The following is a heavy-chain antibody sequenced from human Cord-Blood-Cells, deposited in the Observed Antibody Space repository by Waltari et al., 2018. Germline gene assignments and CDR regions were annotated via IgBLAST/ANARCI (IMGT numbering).Heavy chain of an antibody. V-gene: IGHV4-34*01. D-gene: IGHD3-16*01. CDR2: INHSGST. J-gene: IGHJ3*02. CDR1: GGSFSGYY. CDR3: ARATSWGWGAFDI. Sequence: QVQLQQWGAGLLKPSETLSLTCAVYGGSFSGYYWSWIRQPAGKGLEWIGEINHSGSTNYNPSLKSRVTISVDTSKNQFSLKLSSVTAADTAVYYCARATSWGWGAFDIWGQGTMVTVSS.